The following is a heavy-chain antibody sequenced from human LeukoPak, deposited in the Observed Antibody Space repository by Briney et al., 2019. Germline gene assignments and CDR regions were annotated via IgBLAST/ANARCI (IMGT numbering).Heavy chain of an antibody. CDR3: AKHTRWGPDDYGDYVDY. V-gene: IGHV3-23*01. J-gene: IGHJ4*02. CDR1: GFTFSHYA. Sequence: GGSLRLSCAASGFTFSHYAMSWVRQTPEKGLEWVSAVSGSGGDTHYADSVRGRFTISRDNSKNTVYLQMNSLRAEDTAAFYCAKHTRWGPDDYGDYVDYWGQGTLVTVSS. D-gene: IGHD4-17*01. CDR2: VSGSGGDT.